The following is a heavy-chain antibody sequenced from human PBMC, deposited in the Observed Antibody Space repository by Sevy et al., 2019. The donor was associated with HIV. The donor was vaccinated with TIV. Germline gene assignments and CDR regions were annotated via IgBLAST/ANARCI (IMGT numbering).Heavy chain of an antibody. CDR3: AGRLDKKRNALAF. CDR1: GFSFSSNW. J-gene: IGHJ3*01. V-gene: IGHV3-74*01. Sequence: GGSLRLSCAASGFSFSSNWMHWVRQAPGKGLVWVSRINGDGSSPSYADSVKGRFTISRDNAKNTLYLQMDSLRTEDTAVYYCAGRLDKKRNALAFWGQGTMVTVSS. D-gene: IGHD2-21*01. CDR2: INGDGSSP.